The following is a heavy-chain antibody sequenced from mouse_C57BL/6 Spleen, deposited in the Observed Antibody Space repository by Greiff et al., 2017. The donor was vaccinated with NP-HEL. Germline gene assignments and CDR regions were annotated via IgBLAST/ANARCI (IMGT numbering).Heavy chain of an antibody. J-gene: IGHJ4*01. V-gene: IGHV14-2*01. CDR2: IDPEDGET. CDR1: GFNIKNYY. D-gene: IGHD1-1*01. Sequence: EVQLQQSGAELVKPGASVKLSCTASGFNIKNYYMHWVKQRTEQGLEWIGRIDPEDGETKYAPKFQGKATITSDTSSNTAYLQLISLPSEDTAVYYCASDYGSSPRYAMDYWGQGTSVTVSS. CDR3: ASDYGSSPRYAMDY.